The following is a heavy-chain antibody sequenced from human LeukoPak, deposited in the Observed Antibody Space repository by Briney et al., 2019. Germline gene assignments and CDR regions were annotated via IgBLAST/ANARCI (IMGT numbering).Heavy chain of an antibody. J-gene: IGHJ4*02. D-gene: IGHD2-15*01. CDR3: ARGLIRGAAEY. CDR2: MHIKSRDT. CDR1: GYIFSGYN. V-gene: IGHV1-2*02. Sequence: ASVKVSCKASGYIFSGYNIHWVRMTPGHGHEWLGWMHIKSRDTKYVQKFRGRVTMTRDTSISNAYMELLSLRPDDSAVYYCARGLIRGAAEYWGQGSLVTVSS.